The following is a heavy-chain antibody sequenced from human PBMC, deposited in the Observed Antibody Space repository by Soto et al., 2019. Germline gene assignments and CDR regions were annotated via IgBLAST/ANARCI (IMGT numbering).Heavy chain of an antibody. V-gene: IGHV1-2*04. J-gene: IGHJ6*02. CDR3: AREGGYYDILTVYWGADYYYYGMHV. Sequence: ASVKVSCKASGYTFTGYYMHWVRQAPGQGLEWMGWINPNSGGTNYAQKFQGWVTMTRDTSISTAYMELSRLRSDDTAVYYCAREGGYYDILTVYWGADYYYYGMHVSSQGTTVTVSS. CDR1: GYTFTGYY. CDR2: INPNSGGT. D-gene: IGHD3-9*01.